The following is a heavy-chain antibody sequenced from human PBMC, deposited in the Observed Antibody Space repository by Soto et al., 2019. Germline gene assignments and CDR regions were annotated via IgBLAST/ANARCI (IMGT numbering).Heavy chain of an antibody. CDR3: AKGKESSSGWYDAFDI. Sequence: GGSLRLSCAASGFTFSSYAMSWVRQAPGKGLEWVSAISGSGGSTYYADSVKGRFTISGDNSKNTLYLQMNSLRAEDTAVYYCAKGKESSSGWYDAFDIWGQGTMVTVSS. V-gene: IGHV3-23*01. D-gene: IGHD6-19*01. J-gene: IGHJ3*02. CDR2: ISGSGGST. CDR1: GFTFSSYA.